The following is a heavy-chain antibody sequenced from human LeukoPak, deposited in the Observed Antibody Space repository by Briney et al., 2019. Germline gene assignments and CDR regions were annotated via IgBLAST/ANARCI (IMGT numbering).Heavy chain of an antibody. CDR2: IYTSGST. D-gene: IGHD6-13*01. CDR1: GGSISSYY. J-gene: IGHJ5*02. Sequence: PSETLSLTCTVSGGSISSYYWSWIRQPAGKGLEWIGRIYTSGSTNYNPSLKSRVTMSVDTSKNQFSLKLSSVTPADTAVYYCARGPSWGYSSSWYWFDPWGQGTLVTVSS. CDR3: ARGPSWGYSSSWYWFDP. V-gene: IGHV4-4*07.